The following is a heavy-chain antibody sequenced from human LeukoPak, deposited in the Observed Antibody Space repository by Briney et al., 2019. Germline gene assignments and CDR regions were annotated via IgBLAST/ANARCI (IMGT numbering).Heavy chain of an antibody. CDR3: AKSQWLVGLGRYYYYYGMDV. D-gene: IGHD6-19*01. CDR1: GGSISSGGYY. CDR2: IYHSGST. Sequence: SQTPSLTCTVSGGSISSGGYYWSWIRQPPGKGLEWIGYIYHSGSTYYNPSLKSRVTISVDRSKNQFSLKLSSVTAADTAVYYCAKSQWLVGLGRYYYYYGMDVWGQGTTVTVSS. V-gene: IGHV4-30-2*01. J-gene: IGHJ6*02.